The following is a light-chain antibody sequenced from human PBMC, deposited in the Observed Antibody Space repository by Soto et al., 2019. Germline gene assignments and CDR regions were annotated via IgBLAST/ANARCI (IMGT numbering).Light chain of an antibody. CDR2: DAS. CDR3: SSYTSSSTLLYV. Sequence: QSALTQPASVSGSPGQSITISCTGTSSDVGGYNYVSWYQQHPGKAPKLMIYDASNRPSGVSNRFSGSKSGNTASLTISGLQAEDESDYDCSSYTSSSTLLYVFGTGTKRTVL. V-gene: IGLV2-14*01. J-gene: IGLJ1*01. CDR1: SSDVGGYNY.